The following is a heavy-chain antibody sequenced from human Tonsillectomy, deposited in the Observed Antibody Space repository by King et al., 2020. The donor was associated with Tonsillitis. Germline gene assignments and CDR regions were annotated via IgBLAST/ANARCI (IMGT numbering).Heavy chain of an antibody. Sequence: HVQLVESGGGVVQPGRSLRLSCAASGFTFSSYGMHWVRQAPGKGLEWVAVIWFDGTNKYYADSVKGRFTISRDNSKNTVYLQMNSLRAEDTAVYYCASGSGSGSYGVAFEYWGQGTLVTVSS. CDR1: GFTFSSYG. V-gene: IGHV3-33*01. J-gene: IGHJ4*02. CDR3: ASGSGSGSYGVAFEY. CDR2: IWFDGTNK. D-gene: IGHD1-26*01.